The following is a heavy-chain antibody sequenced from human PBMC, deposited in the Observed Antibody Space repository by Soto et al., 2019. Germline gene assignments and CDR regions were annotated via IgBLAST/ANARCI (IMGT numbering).Heavy chain of an antibody. D-gene: IGHD3-10*01. V-gene: IGHV3-66*01. CDR2: IDSGGST. CDR1: GFTVSNNY. J-gene: IGHJ5*02. CDR3: ARDPWWFGEVSSS. Sequence: EVQLVESGGGLVQPGGSLRLSCAASGFTVSNNYMNWVRQAPGKGLEWVSVIDSGGSTYYADSVKGRFIISRDNSKNTLYLQMNSLRAEDTAVYYCARDPWWFGEVSSSWGQGTLVTVSS.